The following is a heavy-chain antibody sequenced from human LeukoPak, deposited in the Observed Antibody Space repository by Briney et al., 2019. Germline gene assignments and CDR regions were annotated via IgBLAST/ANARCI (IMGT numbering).Heavy chain of an antibody. Sequence: SETLSLTCTVSGGSVNNYYWTWIRQHPGKGLEWIGYIYYRGSTDYNPSLKSRVIISVDTSKNHFSLKLTSVTAADTAVYYCGRVTRTGARVRGVIVIDPWGQGTLVTVSS. J-gene: IGHJ5*02. CDR1: GGSVNNYY. CDR2: IYYRGST. CDR3: GRVTRTGARVRGVIVIDP. D-gene: IGHD3-10*01. V-gene: IGHV4-59*06.